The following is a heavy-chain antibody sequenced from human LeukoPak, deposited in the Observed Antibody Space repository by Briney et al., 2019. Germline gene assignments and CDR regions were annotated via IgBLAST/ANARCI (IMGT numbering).Heavy chain of an antibody. CDR2: IHQSGST. Sequence: PSETLSLTCAVSGGSISSSNWWTWVRQPPGKGLEWIGEIHQSGSTNYIPSLKSRVIISVDKSKNQFSLKMSSVTAADTAVYYCARTLSPTYYYDSSGYAKFGYWGQGTLVTVSS. CDR3: ARTLSPTYYYDSSGYAKFGY. V-gene: IGHV4-4*02. CDR1: GGSISSSNW. J-gene: IGHJ4*02. D-gene: IGHD3-22*01.